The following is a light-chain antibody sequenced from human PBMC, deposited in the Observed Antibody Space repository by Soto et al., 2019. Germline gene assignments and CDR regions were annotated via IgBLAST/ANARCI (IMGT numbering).Light chain of an antibody. J-gene: IGKJ5*01. CDR1: QGISSY. V-gene: IGKV1-9*01. CDR3: QQYNRLIT. CDR2: GAS. Sequence: IQLTQSPSSLSASVGDRFTIACRASQGISSYLGWYQQKPGKAPKLLIYGASTLQSGVPSRFSGSGSGTDFTLTIISLQPDDFATYYCQQYNRLITFGQGTRLEIK.